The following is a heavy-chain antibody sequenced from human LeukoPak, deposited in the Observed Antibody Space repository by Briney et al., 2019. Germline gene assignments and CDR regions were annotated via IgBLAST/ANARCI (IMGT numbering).Heavy chain of an antibody. Sequence: GGSLRLSCAASGFTFSQYSLNWVRQAPGKGLEWVTYYADSVRGRFTISRDNAKSSLYLQMNSLRAEDTAVYYCARDEDSRGIDYWGQGTLVTVSS. V-gene: IGHV3-21*04. CDR1: GFTFSQYS. CDR3: ARDEDSRGIDY. J-gene: IGHJ4*02. D-gene: IGHD6-6*01.